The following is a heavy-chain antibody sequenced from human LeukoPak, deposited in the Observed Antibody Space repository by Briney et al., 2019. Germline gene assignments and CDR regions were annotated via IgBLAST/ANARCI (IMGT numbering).Heavy chain of an antibody. J-gene: IGHJ4*02. CDR2: IIPILGIA. CDR1: GGTFSSYA. CDR3: ARDLTGIAVAGIPGY. Sequence: SVKVSCKASGGTFSSYAISWVRQAPGQGLEWMGRIIPILGIANYAQKFQGRVTITADKSTSTAYMELSSLRSEDTTVYCCARDLTGIAVAGIPGYWGQGTLVTVSS. D-gene: IGHD6-19*01. V-gene: IGHV1-69*04.